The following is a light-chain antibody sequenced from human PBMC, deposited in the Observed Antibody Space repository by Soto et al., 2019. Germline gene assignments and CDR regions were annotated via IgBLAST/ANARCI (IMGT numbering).Light chain of an antibody. Sequence: QSALTQPPSASGSPGQSVAISCTGTSSDVGGYNYVSWYQQHPGKAPKLMIYEVNKRPSGVPDRFSGSKSGNTASLTVSGLQAEDEADYHCAAWDDSLNGVVFGGGTKLTVL. CDR1: SSDVGGYNY. J-gene: IGLJ2*01. V-gene: IGLV2-8*01. CDR2: EVN. CDR3: AAWDDSLNGVV.